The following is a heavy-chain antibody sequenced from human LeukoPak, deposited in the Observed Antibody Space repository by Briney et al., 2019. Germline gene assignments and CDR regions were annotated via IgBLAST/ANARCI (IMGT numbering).Heavy chain of an antibody. D-gene: IGHD3-9*01. CDR1: GYTFTTYG. CDR2: ISGFNRNT. J-gene: IGHJ4*02. V-gene: IGHV1-18*01. Sequence: ASVKVSCKASGYTFTTYGISWVRQAPGQGLEWMGWISGFNRNTHSAQKFQGRVPLTAGTSTSTDYMELRSLRSDDTAVYYCARTGDGYFDWLLLGDYWGQGTVVTVSS. CDR3: ARTGDGYFDWLLLGDY.